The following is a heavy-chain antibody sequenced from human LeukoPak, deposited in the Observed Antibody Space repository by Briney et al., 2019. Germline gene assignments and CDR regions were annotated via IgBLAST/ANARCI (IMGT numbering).Heavy chain of an antibody. CDR3: AREGLGIVLDAFDI. V-gene: IGHV3-30*04. Sequence: GGSLRLSCAASGFIFGDYAMHWVRQAPGKGLEWVAAIAFDDTDRYYIDSVKGRFTISRDDSKNTLYLHMNSLRAEDTAVYYCAREGLGIVLDAFDIWGQGTMVTVSS. CDR2: IAFDDTDR. D-gene: IGHD6-6*01. CDR1: GFIFGDYA. J-gene: IGHJ3*02.